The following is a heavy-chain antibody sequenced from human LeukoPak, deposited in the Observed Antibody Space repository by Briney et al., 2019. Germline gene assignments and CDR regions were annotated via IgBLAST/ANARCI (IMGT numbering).Heavy chain of an antibody. V-gene: IGHV1-18*01. D-gene: IGHD6-13*01. Sequence: SVKVSCKASGYNFTSYTISWVRQAPGQGLEWMGWISAYNGNTNYGEKLQGRVTMTTDTSTSTEYMELRSLRPDDTAVYYCARDEGAPIAAANVWGRGTMVTVSS. CDR2: ISAYNGNT. J-gene: IGHJ3*01. CDR1: GYNFTSYT. CDR3: ARDEGAPIAAANV.